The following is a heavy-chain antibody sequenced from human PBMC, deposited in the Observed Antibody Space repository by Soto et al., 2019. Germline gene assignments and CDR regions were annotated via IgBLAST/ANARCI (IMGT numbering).Heavy chain of an antibody. CDR1: GFSFNLHE. CDR3: ARAGGSRAFGWAYFAS. V-gene: IGHV3-48*03. Sequence: GVSLRLSCAASGFSFNLHEMNWVRQAPGKGLEWISYIGTSGSTKYYADSVQGRFTISGDNTKNSVYLEMNSLRGDDTGIYYCARAGGSRAFGWAYFASSGQGTPVTVSS. CDR2: IGTSGSTK. D-gene: IGHD6-19*01. J-gene: IGHJ4*02.